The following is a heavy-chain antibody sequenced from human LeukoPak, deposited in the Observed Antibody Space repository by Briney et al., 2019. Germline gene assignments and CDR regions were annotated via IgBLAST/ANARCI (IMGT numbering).Heavy chain of an antibody. V-gene: IGHV4-34*01. D-gene: IGHD2-2*01. CDR3: ARRPAAMSHYYYYYMDV. CDR2: IYYSGST. CDR1: GGSFSGYY. Sequence: SETLSPTCAVYGGSFSGYYWSWIRQPPGKGLEWIGSIYYSGSTYYNPSLKSRVTISVDTSKNQFSLKLSSVTAADTAVYYCARRPAAMSHYYYYYMDVWGKGTTVTISS. J-gene: IGHJ6*03.